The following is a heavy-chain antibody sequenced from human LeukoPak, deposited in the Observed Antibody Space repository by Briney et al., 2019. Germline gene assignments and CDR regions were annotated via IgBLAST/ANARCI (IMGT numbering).Heavy chain of an antibody. D-gene: IGHD6-19*01. CDR2: IYYSVST. J-gene: IGHJ3*02. CDR1: CGSISSYY. Sequence: TSETLSLTCTVSCGSISSYYLRWLRQPPGQGLEWIGYIYYSVSTNYNPSLKSRVTISVDTSRNQFSLKLSAVTAADTAVYYCARPYRSGVYGAFDIWGQGTMVTVSS. CDR3: ARPYRSGVYGAFDI. V-gene: IGHV4-59*08.